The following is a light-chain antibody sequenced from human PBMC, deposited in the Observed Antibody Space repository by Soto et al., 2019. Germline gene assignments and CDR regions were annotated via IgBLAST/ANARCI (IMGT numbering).Light chain of an antibody. CDR1: SSNIGSGYD. J-gene: IGLJ2*01. V-gene: IGLV1-40*01. CDR3: QSYDSSLSAVV. CDR2: GND. Sequence: QSVLTQPPSVSGAPGQRVTISCTGSSSNIGSGYDVHWYQHLPGTAPKLFIFGNDNRPSGVPDRFSGSKSGTSASLAITGLQTEDEADYYCQSYDSSLSAVVFGGGTKVTVL.